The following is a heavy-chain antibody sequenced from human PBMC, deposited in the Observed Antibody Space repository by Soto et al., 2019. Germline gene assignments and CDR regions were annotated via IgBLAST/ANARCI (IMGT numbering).Heavy chain of an antibody. CDR1: GGSFSGYY. CDR2: INHSGST. CDR3: ARGPIFGVVPFRY. D-gene: IGHD3-3*01. J-gene: IGHJ4*02. V-gene: IGHV4-34*01. Sequence: KPSETLSLTCAVYGGSFSGYYWSWIRQPPGKGLEWIGEINHSGSTNYNPSLKSRVTISVDTSKNQFSLKLSSVTAADTAVYYCARGPIFGVVPFRYWGQGTLVTVSS.